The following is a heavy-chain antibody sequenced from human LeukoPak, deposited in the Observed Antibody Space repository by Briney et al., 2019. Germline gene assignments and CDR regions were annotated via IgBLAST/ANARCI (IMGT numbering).Heavy chain of an antibody. J-gene: IGHJ3*02. CDR1: GYTFTSYG. CDR3: ARCSRYYYGSGSYYNSDDAFDI. V-gene: IGHV1-18*04. Sequence: GASVKVSCKASGYTFTSYGISWVRQAPGQGLEWMGWISAYNGNTNYAQKLQGRVTMTTDTSTSTACMELRSLRSDDTAVYYCARCSRYYYGSGSYYNSDDAFDIWGQGTMVTVPS. D-gene: IGHD3-10*01. CDR2: ISAYNGNT.